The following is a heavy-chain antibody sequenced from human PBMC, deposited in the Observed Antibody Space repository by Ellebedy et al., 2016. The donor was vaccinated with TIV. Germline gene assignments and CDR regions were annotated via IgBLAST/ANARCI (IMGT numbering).Heavy chain of an antibody. J-gene: IGHJ4*02. D-gene: IGHD5-18*01. CDR2: IDWDDDK. V-gene: IGHV2-70*11. CDR3: ARILGYSHKDYFDY. Sequence: SGPTLVKPTQTLTLTCTFSGFSLSTSGMCVSWIRQPPGKALEWLARIDWDDDKYYSTSLKTRLTISKDTSKNQVVLTMTNMDPVDTATYYCARILGYSHKDYFDYWGQGTLVTVSS. CDR1: GFSLSTSGMC.